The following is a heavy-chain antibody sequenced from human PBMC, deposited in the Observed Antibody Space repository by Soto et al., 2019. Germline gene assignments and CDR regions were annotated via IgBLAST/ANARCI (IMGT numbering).Heavy chain of an antibody. Sequence: SETLSLTCAVYGGSFSGYYWNWIRQPPGKGLEWIGEIDHSGYTNYNPSLKSRVTISVDTSKNRFSLRLTSVTAADTAVYYCARVRDWFDPWGQGTLVTVSS. CDR3: ARVRDWFDP. CDR1: GGSFSGYY. J-gene: IGHJ5*02. V-gene: IGHV4-34*01. D-gene: IGHD3-3*01. CDR2: IDHSGYT.